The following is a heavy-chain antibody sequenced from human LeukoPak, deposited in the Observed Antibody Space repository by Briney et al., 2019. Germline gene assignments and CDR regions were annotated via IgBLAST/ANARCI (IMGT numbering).Heavy chain of an antibody. CDR3: ARSMGARGDAFDI. J-gene: IGHJ3*02. D-gene: IGHD1-26*01. Sequence: ASVKVSCKASGYTFTSYYMHWVRQAPGQGLEWMGIINPSGGSTSYAQKFQGRVTMTRDTSISTAYMELSRLRSDDTAVYYCARSMGARGDAFDIWGQGTMVTVSS. CDR1: GYTFTSYY. CDR2: INPSGGST. V-gene: IGHV1-46*01.